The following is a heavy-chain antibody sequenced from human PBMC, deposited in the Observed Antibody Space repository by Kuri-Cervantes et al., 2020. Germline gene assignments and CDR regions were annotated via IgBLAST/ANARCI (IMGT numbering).Heavy chain of an antibody. CDR1: GYTFIAYY. CDR2: INPNSGGT. J-gene: IGHJ3*02. D-gene: IGHD3-22*01. V-gene: IGHV1-2*02. CDR3: ARQIVVDAFDI. Sequence: ASVKVSCKASGYTFIAYYLNWVRQAPGQGLEWMGWINPNSGGTNYAPKFQGRVTMTRDTSISTAYMELSRLRSDDTAVYYCARQIVVDAFDIWGQGTMVTVPS.